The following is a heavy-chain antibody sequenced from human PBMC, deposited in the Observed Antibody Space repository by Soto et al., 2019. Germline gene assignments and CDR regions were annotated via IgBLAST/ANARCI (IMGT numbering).Heavy chain of an antibody. CDR1: GYTFTTFG. CDR3: ATRSPARDY. CDR2: INTSKGNT. J-gene: IGHJ4*02. Sequence: QVQLVQSGPEVKKPGAAVKVSCKTSGYTFTTFGISWVRQAPGQGLEWMGWINTSKGNTNYAQKFQGRVSMTTDTTTSTAYKELRTLRSDDSAVYYWATRSPARDYWGQGTLVTVSS. V-gene: IGHV1-18*01.